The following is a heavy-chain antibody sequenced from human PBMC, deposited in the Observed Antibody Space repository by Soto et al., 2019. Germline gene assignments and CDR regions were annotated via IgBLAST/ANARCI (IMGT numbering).Heavy chain of an antibody. CDR2: IYHSGST. J-gene: IGHJ6*02. CDR1: GGSISSSNW. CDR3: ARALVATTNYYYYGMDV. Sequence: SETLSLTCAVSGGSISSSNWWSWVRQPPGKGLEWLGEIYHSGSTNYNPSLKSRVTISVDKAKNQFSLKLSSVTAADTAVYYCARALVATTNYYYYGMDVWGQGTTVTVSS. V-gene: IGHV4-4*02. D-gene: IGHD5-12*01.